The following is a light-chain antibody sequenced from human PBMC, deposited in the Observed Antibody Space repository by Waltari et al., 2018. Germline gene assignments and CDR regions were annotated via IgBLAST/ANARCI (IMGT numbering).Light chain of an antibody. Sequence: FILTQPHSVSESPGKTVTISCTRSSGNIATNHVQWYQQRPRGAPTTVIYEDTPRPSEVPDRFSGSIDSSSNSAFLTISGLITEDEADYYCQSYDLNSRVVFGGRTKLTVL. CDR1: SGNIATNH. V-gene: IGLV6-57*03. J-gene: IGLJ2*01. CDR2: EDT. CDR3: QSYDLNSRVV.